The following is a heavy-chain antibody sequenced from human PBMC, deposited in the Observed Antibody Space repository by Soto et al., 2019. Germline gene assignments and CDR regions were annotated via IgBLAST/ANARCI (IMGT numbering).Heavy chain of an antibody. Sequence: PGGSLRLSCAASGFNFINYNMNWVRQTPGKGLEWVAAIRSNTAVTHYADSMRDRFTISRVNSANTIFLQMNSLRVEDSAVYFCAKASDGGWPYYFDSWGQGALVTVS. CDR2: IRSNTAVT. D-gene: IGHD2-15*01. J-gene: IGHJ4*02. CDR3: AKASDGGWPYYFDS. CDR1: GFNFINYN. V-gene: IGHV3-23*01.